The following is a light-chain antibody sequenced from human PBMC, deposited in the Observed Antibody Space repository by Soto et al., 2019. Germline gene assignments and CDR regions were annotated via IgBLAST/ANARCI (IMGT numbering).Light chain of an antibody. J-gene: IGKJ2*02. V-gene: IGKV3-11*01. CDR1: QSVDRY. Sequence: VVTQSPYTLSLSPGETASLSCRASQSVDRYVAWYQQKLGQAPRLLIYDAYTRATGVGARFTGSGSATDFSLTITSLEPEDFAVYCCQQRGKWPSTFGPGTKVDIK. CDR2: DAY. CDR3: QQRGKWPST.